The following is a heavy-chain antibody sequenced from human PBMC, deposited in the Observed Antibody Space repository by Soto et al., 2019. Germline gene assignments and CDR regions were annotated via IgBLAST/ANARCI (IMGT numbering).Heavy chain of an antibody. CDR2: IIPILGIA. J-gene: IGHJ4*02. Sequence: GASVKVSCKASGGTFSSYTISWVRQAPGQGLEWMGRIIPILGIANYAQKFQGRVTITADNSKNTLYLQMNSLRAEDTAVYYCAKSSAAYDSSGYYYDYWGQGTLVTVSS. CDR3: AKSSAAYDSSGYYYDY. CDR1: GGTFSSYT. D-gene: IGHD3-22*01. V-gene: IGHV1-69*02.